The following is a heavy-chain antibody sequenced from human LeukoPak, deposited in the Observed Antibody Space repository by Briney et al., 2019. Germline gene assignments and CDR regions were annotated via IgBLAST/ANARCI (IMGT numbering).Heavy chain of an antibody. J-gene: IGHJ4*02. V-gene: IGHV3-23*01. CDR2: ISGSGGST. Sequence: GRSLRLSCAASGFTFSSYAMSWVRQAPGKGLEWVSAISGSGGSTYYADSVKGRFTISRDNSKNTLYLQMNSLRAEDTAVYYCAKDLHSSSWWYYFDYWGQGTLVTVSS. CDR1: GFTFSSYA. CDR3: AKDLHSSSWWYYFDY. D-gene: IGHD6-13*01.